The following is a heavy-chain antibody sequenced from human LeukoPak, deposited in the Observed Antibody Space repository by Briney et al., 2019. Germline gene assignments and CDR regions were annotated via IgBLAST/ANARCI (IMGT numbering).Heavy chain of an antibody. CDR2: ITGSGGGT. J-gene: IGHJ4*02. CDR3: ARNGRSCPNSACYDS. Sequence: PGGSLRLSCAASGFTFSSHAMTWVRQAPGKGLEWVSVITGSGGGTYYANFVKGRFSISRDNSKNTVFLQMNSLRAEDTAVYFCARNGRSCPNSACYDSWGQGTLVTASS. CDR1: GFTFSSHA. V-gene: IGHV3-23*01. D-gene: IGHD2-21*01.